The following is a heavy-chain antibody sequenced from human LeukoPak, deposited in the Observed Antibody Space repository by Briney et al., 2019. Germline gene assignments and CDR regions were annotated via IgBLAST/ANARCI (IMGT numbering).Heavy chain of an antibody. CDR3: ALTRDILTSFDY. CDR1: GGSINSREYH. CDR2: IYYSGST. J-gene: IGHJ4*02. D-gene: IGHD3-9*01. Sequence: PSETLSLTCAVSGGSINSREYHWGWIRQPPGKGLEWIGSIYYSGSTYYNPSLKSRVTISVDTSKNQFSLKLSSVTAADTAVYYCALTRDILTSFDYRGQGTLVTVSS. V-gene: IGHV4-39*01.